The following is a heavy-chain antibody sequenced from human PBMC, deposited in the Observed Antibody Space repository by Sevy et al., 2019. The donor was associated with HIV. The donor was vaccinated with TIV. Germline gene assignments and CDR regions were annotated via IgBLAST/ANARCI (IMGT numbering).Heavy chain of an antibody. V-gene: IGHV3-53*01. J-gene: IGHJ3*02. CDR2: IYSGGST. Sequence: GGSLRLSCAASGFTVSSNYMSWVRQAPGKGLEWVSVIYSGGSTYYADSVKGRFTISRDNSKNTLYLQMNSLRAEDTAVYYWVQRGAGAGTIAFVIWAQGKMVTVSS. D-gene: IGHD6-19*01. CDR1: GFTVSSNY. CDR3: VQRGAGAGTIAFVI.